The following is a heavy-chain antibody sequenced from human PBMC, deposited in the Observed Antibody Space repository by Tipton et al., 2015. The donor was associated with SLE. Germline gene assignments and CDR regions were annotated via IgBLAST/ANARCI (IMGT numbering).Heavy chain of an antibody. CDR1: GGSISSSSYY. D-gene: IGHD3-10*01. V-gene: IGHV4-61*05. J-gene: IGHJ4*02. CDR3: ARLLGPQEGVQGVINEVDY. CDR2: IYYTGST. Sequence: LRLSCTVSGGSISSSSYYWSWIRQTPGKGLEWIGYIYYTGSTKFNPSLKSRVSISLDTSTNQFSLKLSSVTAADTAVYYCARLLGPQEGVQGVINEVDYWGQGTLVTVSS.